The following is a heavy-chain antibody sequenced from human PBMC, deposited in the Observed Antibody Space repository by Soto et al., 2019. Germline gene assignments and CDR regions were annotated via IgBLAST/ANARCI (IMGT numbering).Heavy chain of an antibody. CDR2: ISAYNGNT. Sequence: QVQLVQSGAEVKKPGASVKVSCKASGYTFTSYGISWVRQAPGQGLEWMGWISAYNGNTNYAQKLQGRVTMTTDTSTSTAYMELRSLRSDDTAVYYCXXXXYGGNSLHYYGMDVWGQGTTVTASS. D-gene: IGHD4-17*01. CDR1: GYTFTSYG. V-gene: IGHV1-18*01. J-gene: IGHJ6*02. CDR3: XXXXYGGNSLHYYGMDV.